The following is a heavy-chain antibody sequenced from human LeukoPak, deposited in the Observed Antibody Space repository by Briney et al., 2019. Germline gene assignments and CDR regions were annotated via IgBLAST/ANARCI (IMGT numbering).Heavy chain of an antibody. D-gene: IGHD3-22*01. CDR2: IYYSGST. CDR1: GGSISSYY. CDR3: ARAIYYYDSSGCSRRYFQH. V-gene: IGHV4-59*01. J-gene: IGHJ1*01. Sequence: SETLSLTCTVSGGSISSYYWSWIRQPPGKGLEWIGYIYYSGSTNYNPSLKSRVTISVDTSKNQFSLKLSSVTAADTAVYYCARAIYYYDSSGCSRRYFQHWGQGTLVTVSS.